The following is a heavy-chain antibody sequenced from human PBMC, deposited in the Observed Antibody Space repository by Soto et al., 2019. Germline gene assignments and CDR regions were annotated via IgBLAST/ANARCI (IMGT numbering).Heavy chain of an antibody. V-gene: IGHV3-53*05. Sequence: HPGGSLRLSCEASGFTVSSNYMSWVRQAPGKGLEWVSIIYAGGNTYYADSLKGRLTLSRDNSENTVYLQMNSLRPDDTAIYYCARGYWLDPWGQGTLVTVSS. CDR2: IYAGGNT. CDR3: ARGYWLDP. CDR1: GFTVSSNY. J-gene: IGHJ5*02.